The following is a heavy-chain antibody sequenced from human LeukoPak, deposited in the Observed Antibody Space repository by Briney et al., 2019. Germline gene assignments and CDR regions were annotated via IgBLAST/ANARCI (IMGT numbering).Heavy chain of an antibody. CDR3: ARRVVVAAAPYYFDY. CDR2: ISGSAGST. CDR1: GFTFSSYA. V-gene: IGHV3-23*01. D-gene: IGHD2-2*01. J-gene: IGHJ4*02. Sequence: GGSLRLSCAASGFTFSSYAMSWVRQAPGKGLEWVSAISGSAGSTYYADSVKGRFTISRDNSKNTLYLQMNSLRVEDTAVYYCARRVVVAAAPYYFDYWGQGTLVTVSS.